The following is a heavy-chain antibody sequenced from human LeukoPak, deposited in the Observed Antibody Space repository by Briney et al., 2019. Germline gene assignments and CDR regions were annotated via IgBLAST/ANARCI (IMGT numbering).Heavy chain of an antibody. CDR2: ISYDGSYK. J-gene: IGHJ5*02. V-gene: IGHV3-30-3*01. CDR3: ARGISMVRGVIPSYNWFDP. Sequence: GGSLPLSCVASGFTFSSYAMHCVRQAPGKGLEWVAVISYDGSYKYNADSVKGRFTISRDNSRNTLYLQMNSLRAEDTAVYYCARGISMVRGVIPSYNWFDPWGQGTLVTVSS. CDR1: GFTFSSYA. D-gene: IGHD3-10*01.